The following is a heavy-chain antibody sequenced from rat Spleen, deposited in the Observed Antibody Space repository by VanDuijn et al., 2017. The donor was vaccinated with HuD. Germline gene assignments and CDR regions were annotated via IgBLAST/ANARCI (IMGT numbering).Heavy chain of an antibody. Sequence: EVQLVESGGGLVQPGRSLKLSCTASGFTFSDYNMAWVRQAPTKGLEWVASISPSGGSTYYRDSVKGRFTVSRDNAKSTLYLQMDSLRSEDTATYYWARLLMYYSSYIYPGYFDYWGQGVMVTVSS. CDR1: GFTFSDYN. CDR2: ISPSGGST. D-gene: IGHD1-2*01. J-gene: IGHJ2*01. CDR3: ARLLMYYSSYIYPGYFDY. V-gene: IGHV5S23*01.